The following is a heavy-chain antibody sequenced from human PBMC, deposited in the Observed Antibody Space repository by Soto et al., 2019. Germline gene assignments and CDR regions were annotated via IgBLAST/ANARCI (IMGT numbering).Heavy chain of an antibody. CDR3: ARGRLYYYGSGSPSDY. CDR2: MNPSSGST. J-gene: IGHJ4*02. CDR1: GYTFTSYD. V-gene: IGHV1-8*02. D-gene: IGHD3-10*01. Sequence: ASVKVSCKASGYTFTSYDIHWVRQAPGQGLEWMGIMNPSSGSTGYAQKFQGRVTMTRNTSISTAYMELSSLRSEDTAVYYCARGRLYYYGSGSPSDYWGQGTLVTVSS.